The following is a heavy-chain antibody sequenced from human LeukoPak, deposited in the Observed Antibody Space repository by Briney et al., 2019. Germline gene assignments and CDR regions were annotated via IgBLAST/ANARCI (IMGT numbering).Heavy chain of an antibody. CDR3: ARDARDSSSSYTNFDY. CDR2: INPNSGGT. Sequence: ASVKVSCKASGYTFTGYYMHWVRQAPGQGLEWMGRINPNSGGTNYAQKFQGRVTMTRDTSISTAYMELSRLRSDDTAVYYCARDARDSSSSYTNFDYWGQRTLVTVSS. D-gene: IGHD6-6*01. V-gene: IGHV1-2*06. J-gene: IGHJ4*02. CDR1: GYTFTGYY.